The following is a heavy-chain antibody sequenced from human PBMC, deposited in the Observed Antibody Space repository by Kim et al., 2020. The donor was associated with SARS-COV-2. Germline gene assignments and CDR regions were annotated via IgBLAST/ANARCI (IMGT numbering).Heavy chain of an antibody. D-gene: IGHD1-26*01. Sequence: ADSVKGPFTHPRDKAKNSLYLQMNSLRDEDTAVYYCARGGEEWELLRLGYWGQGTLVTVSS. J-gene: IGHJ4*02. V-gene: IGHV3-48*02. CDR3: ARGGEEWELLRLGY.